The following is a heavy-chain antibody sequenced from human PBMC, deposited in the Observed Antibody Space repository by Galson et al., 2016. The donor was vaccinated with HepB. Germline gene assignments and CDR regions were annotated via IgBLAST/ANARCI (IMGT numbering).Heavy chain of an antibody. CDR3: GRGQLGNWIDP. Sequence: SETLSLTCTVSGGSINTNYYYWGWIRQPPGKGLEWIGTISYSGTTYYSPSLMSRVTISADTSMNQFSLKLRSVTAADTAVYYCGRGQLGNWIDPWGRGTLVTVSS. D-gene: IGHD1-1*01. V-gene: IGHV4-39*07. CDR2: ISYSGTT. J-gene: IGHJ5*02. CDR1: GGSINTNYYY.